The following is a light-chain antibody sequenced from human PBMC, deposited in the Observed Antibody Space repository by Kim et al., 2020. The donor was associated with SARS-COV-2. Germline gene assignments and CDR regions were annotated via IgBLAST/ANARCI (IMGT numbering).Light chain of an antibody. Sequence: QSVLTQPPSVSGAPGQRVTISCTGSSSNIGAGYDVHWYQQLPGTAPKLLIYGNSNRPSGVPDRFSGSKCGTSASPAITGFQAEDEADYYCQSYASSLSGVVFGGGTKLTVL. J-gene: IGLJ2*01. V-gene: IGLV1-40*01. CDR1: SSNIGAGYD. CDR3: QSYASSLSGVV. CDR2: GNS.